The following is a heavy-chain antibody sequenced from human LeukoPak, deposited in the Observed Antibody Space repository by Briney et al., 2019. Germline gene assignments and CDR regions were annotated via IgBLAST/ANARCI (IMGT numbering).Heavy chain of an antibody. V-gene: IGHV3-74*01. J-gene: IGHJ4*02. CDR2: INSDGSSR. Sequence: GGSLRLSCAASGFTFSSYWMHWVRHAPGKGLVWVSRINSDGSSRSNADSVKGRFTISRDNAKNTLYLQMNSLRAEDTAVYYCANDLGDILTGYFDYWGQGTLVTVSS. D-gene: IGHD3-9*01. CDR3: ANDLGDILTGYFDY. CDR1: GFTFSSYW.